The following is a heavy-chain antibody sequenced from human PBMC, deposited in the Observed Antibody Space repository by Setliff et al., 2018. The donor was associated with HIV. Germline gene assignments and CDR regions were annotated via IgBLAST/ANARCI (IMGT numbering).Heavy chain of an antibody. Sequence: SGGSLRLSCAASGFTFSSYSMNWVRQAPGKGLEWVSYITSTGSTIFYADSVKGRFTISRDNAKNSLFLQMNSLRAEDTAVYYCASIELAAMVPVDYWGQGTLVTVSS. CDR1: GFTFSSYS. J-gene: IGHJ4*02. V-gene: IGHV3-48*04. D-gene: IGHD5-18*01. CDR2: ITSTGSTI. CDR3: ASIELAAMVPVDY.